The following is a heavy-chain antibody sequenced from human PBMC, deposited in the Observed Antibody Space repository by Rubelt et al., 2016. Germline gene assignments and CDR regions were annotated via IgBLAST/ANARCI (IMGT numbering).Heavy chain of an antibody. CDR2: GSGYNGNT. Sequence: QVQQVQSGAEMKKPGASVKVSCKASGYTFTNYGCSWVRQAPGQGLEGMGWGSGYNGNTNYGRKFEDRGTMTTDTSTTTAYLELRSLRSADTAVYYCARDRGITRSMDWFDPWGQGTLVTVSS. CDR1: GYTFTNYG. D-gene: IGHD1-14*01. J-gene: IGHJ5*02. CDR3: ARDRGITRSMDWFDP. V-gene: IGHV1-18*01.